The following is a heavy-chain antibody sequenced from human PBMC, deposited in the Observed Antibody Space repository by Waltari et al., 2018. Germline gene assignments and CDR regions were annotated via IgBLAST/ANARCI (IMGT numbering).Heavy chain of an antibody. J-gene: IGHJ4*02. V-gene: IGHV3-48*03. CDR2: IISSGSTI. CDR3: ATTQGGLWFGELPFY. D-gene: IGHD3-10*01. CDR1: GFTFSSYE. Sequence: EVQLVESGGGLVQPGGSLRLSCAASGFTFSSYEMNWVRKAPGKGLEWVSYIISSGSTIYYDDSVKGRFTISRDNAKNSLYLQMNSLRAEDTAVYYCATTQGGLWFGELPFYWGQGTLVTVSS.